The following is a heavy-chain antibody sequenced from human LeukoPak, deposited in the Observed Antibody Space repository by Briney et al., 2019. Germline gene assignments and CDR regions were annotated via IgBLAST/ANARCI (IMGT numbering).Heavy chain of an antibody. CDR1: GFTFSSYG. CDR2: ISYDGSNK. D-gene: IGHD3-22*01. Sequence: GGALRLSCAASGFTFSSYGMHWVRQAPGQGLEWGAVISYDGSNKYYADSVKGRFTISRDNSKNTLYLQMNSLRAEDTAVYYCAKPQAYYYDSSGYYTNWGQGTLVTVSS. CDR3: AKPQAYYYDSSGYYTN. J-gene: IGHJ4*02. V-gene: IGHV3-30*18.